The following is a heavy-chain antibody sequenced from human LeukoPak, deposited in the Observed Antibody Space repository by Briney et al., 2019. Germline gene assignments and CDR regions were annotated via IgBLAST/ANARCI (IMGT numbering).Heavy chain of an antibody. D-gene: IGHD6-19*01. Sequence: GGSLRVPCAASGFTFISYEMNWVRQAPGKGLEWVSYISSSGSTIYYADSVKGRFTISRDNAKNSLYLQMNSLRAEDTAVYYCARDASSRQWLAPTYNWFDPWGQGTLVTVSS. CDR3: ARDASSRQWLAPTYNWFDP. CDR1: GFTFISYE. J-gene: IGHJ5*02. V-gene: IGHV3-48*03. CDR2: ISSSGSTI.